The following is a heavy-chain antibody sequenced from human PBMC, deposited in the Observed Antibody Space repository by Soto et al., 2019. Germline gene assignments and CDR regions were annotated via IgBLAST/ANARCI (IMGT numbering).Heavy chain of an antibody. V-gene: IGHV3-30-3*01. Sequence: PGGSLRLSCAASGFTIRSNWMHWVRQAPGKGLGWVSRITYDGSNTDYADSVRGRFTISRDNSQNTLHLQMNSLRSEDTAVYYCARVSGYYPLDYWGQGTLVTVSS. CDR1: GFTIRSNW. CDR2: ITYDGSNT. CDR3: ARVSGYYPLDY. D-gene: IGHD5-12*01. J-gene: IGHJ4*02.